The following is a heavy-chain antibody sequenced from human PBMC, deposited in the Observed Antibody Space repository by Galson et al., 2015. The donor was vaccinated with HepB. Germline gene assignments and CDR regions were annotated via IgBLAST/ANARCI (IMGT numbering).Heavy chain of an antibody. CDR2: ISWTNDKI. J-gene: IGHJ4*02. V-gene: IGHV3-9*01. Sequence: SLRLSCAASGFTFEDYAMHWVRQAPGKGLEWVSGISWTNDKIAYADSVRGRFTISRDNAKNSLYLQMNSLRPEDTAFYYCARDHYSDTSGDSPTFHYGGQGTLVSVSS. CDR3: ARDHYSDTSGDSPTFHY. CDR1: GFTFEDYA. D-gene: IGHD3-22*01.